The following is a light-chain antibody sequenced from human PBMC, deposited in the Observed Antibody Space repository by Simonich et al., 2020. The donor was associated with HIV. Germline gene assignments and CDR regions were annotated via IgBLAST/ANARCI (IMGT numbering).Light chain of an antibody. V-gene: IGKV2-28*01. J-gene: IGKJ3*01. CDR1: QSLLHSNGYNY. CDR2: LGS. CDR3: MQALQTPFT. Sequence: DIVMTQSPLSLPVTPGEPASISCRSSQSLLHSNGYNYLDWYLQKPGQSPQVLIYLGSNRASGVPDRFSCSGSGTDFTLQISRVEAEDVGVYYCMQALQTPFTFGPGTKVDIK.